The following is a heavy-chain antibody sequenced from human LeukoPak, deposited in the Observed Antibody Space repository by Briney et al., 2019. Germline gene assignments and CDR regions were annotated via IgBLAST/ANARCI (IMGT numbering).Heavy chain of an antibody. Sequence: GGSLRLSCAASGFTFSSYAMSWVRQAPGKGLEWVSYISSSGSTIYYADSVKGRFTISRDNAKNSLYLQMNSLRAEDTAVYYCAKADLTMIVVGGFDYWGQGTLVTVSS. CDR2: ISSSGSTI. D-gene: IGHD3-22*01. J-gene: IGHJ4*02. V-gene: IGHV3-48*04. CDR3: AKADLTMIVVGGFDY. CDR1: GFTFSSYA.